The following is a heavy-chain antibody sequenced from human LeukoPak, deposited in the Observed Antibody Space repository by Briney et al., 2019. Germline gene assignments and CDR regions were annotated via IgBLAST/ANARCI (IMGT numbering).Heavy chain of an antibody. CDR2: ISGSSSTT. V-gene: IGHV3-23*01. Sequence: GGSLRLSCAASGFTFSSYAMSWVRQAPGKGLEWVSAISGSSSTTFYADSVKGRFTISRDNSMDTLFLQMNSLRAEDTALYYCAKGMEWVVVPAALDVWGQGTTVTVSS. CDR3: AKGMEWVVVPAALDV. J-gene: IGHJ6*02. CDR1: GFTFSSYA. D-gene: IGHD2-2*01.